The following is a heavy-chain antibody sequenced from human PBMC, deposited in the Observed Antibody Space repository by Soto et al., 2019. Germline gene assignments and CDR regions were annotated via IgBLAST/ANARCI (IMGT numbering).Heavy chain of an antibody. D-gene: IGHD3-10*01. CDR1: GDSISSGDYY. Sequence: QVQLQESCPGLVKPSQTLSLTCTVSGDSISSGDYYWSWIRQHPGKGLECIGYIYYSGSTYYNPSLKSRVTMSVDTSENQFSLKLSSVTAADTAVYYCARYGSGTYYPTTFDYWGQGTLVTVSS. CDR2: IYYSGST. V-gene: IGHV4-31*03. J-gene: IGHJ4*02. CDR3: ARYGSGTYYPTTFDY.